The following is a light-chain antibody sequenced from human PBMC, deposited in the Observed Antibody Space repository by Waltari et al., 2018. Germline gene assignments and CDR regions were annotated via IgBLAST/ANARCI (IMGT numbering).Light chain of an antibody. CDR2: KDT. J-gene: IGLJ2*01. Sequence: SYELTQPPSESVSPGQTANITCSGEALPRQYLYGYQQKSGQAPLLVIFKDTERPSGIPERFSGSTSGTTVTLTISGVQAEDEAEYFCQSADDSGTYVVFGGGTRLTIL. CDR1: ALPRQY. V-gene: IGLV3-25*03. CDR3: QSADDSGTYVV.